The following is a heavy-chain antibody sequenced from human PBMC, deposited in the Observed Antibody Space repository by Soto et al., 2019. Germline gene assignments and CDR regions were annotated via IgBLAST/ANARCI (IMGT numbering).Heavy chain of an antibody. CDR3: ASSIFHYNSIDY. Sequence: WETLSLTCAVSGYSITSSSNWWGWIRQPPGKGLEWIGYIYYIGRAYYNASLKSRVAMSVDTSKNQFSLKLSSVTAADTAVYYCASSIFHYNSIDYWGQGTLVTVSS. D-gene: IGHD4-4*01. CDR1: GYSITSSSNW. J-gene: IGHJ4*02. V-gene: IGHV4-28*01. CDR2: IYYIGRA.